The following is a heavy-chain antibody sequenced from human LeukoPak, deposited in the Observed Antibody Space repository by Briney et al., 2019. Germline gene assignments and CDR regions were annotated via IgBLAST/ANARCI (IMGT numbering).Heavy chain of an antibody. CDR2: TYSGGRT. CDR1: GFTVSSNY. J-gene: IGHJ4*02. Sequence: PGGSLRLSCAASGFTVSSNYMSWVRQAPGKGLEWVSVTYSGGRTHYADSVKGRLTISRDNSKNTLYLQMNSLRAEDTAVYHCARGEGLFDYWGQGTLVTVSS. V-gene: IGHV3-53*01. CDR3: ARGEGLFDY.